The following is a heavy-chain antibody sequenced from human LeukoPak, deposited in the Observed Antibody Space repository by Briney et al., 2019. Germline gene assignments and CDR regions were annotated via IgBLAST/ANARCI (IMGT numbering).Heavy chain of an antibody. J-gene: IGHJ4*02. V-gene: IGHV3-33*01. CDR1: GFTFSSYG. CDR3: ARDGYPYYDFWSGYFTAKGGDYFDY. Sequence: GGSLRLSCEASGFTFSSYGMHWVRQAPGKGLEWAAVIWHDGVNKYYATSVKGRFTISRDNAKNSLYLQMNSLRAEDTAVYYCARDGYPYYDFWSGYFTAKGGDYFDYWGQGTLVTVSS. CDR2: IWHDGVNK. D-gene: IGHD3-3*01.